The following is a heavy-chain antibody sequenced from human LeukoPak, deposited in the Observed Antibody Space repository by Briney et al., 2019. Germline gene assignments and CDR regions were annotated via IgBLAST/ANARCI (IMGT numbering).Heavy chain of an antibody. V-gene: IGHV1-46*01. D-gene: IGHD6-13*01. CDR3: ARGIVTAAGTGGWYFDY. Sequence: GASVKVSCKASGYTFTSYYLHWVRQAPGQGLEWMSIINPSGASTSYEQKFQGRATMTSGTSTSRVYMELSSLRSEDTAVYYCARGIVTAAGTGGWYFDYWGQGTLVTVSS. CDR1: GYTFTSYY. J-gene: IGHJ4*02. CDR2: INPSGAST.